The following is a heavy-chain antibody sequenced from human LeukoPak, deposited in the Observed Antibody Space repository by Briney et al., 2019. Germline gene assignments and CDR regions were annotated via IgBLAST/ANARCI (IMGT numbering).Heavy chain of an antibody. CDR1: GYTFTGYY. CDR3: ARDGHRAPFEY. CDR2: INPNTGGT. Sequence: ASVKVSCKASGYTFTGYYMHWVRQAPGQGLEWMGWINPNTGGTNYAEKFQGRVTMTRDTSITTAYMELSRLRSDDVAVYYCARDGHRAPFEYWGQGTSVTVSS. D-gene: IGHD5-24*01. J-gene: IGHJ4*02. V-gene: IGHV1-2*02.